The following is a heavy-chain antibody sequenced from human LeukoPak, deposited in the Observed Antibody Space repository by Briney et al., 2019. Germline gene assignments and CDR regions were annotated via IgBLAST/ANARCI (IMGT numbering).Heavy chain of an antibody. J-gene: IGHJ4*02. V-gene: IGHV3-33*01. CDR1: GFILSTHG. CDR3: ARDLSFGSLDF. Sequence: PGGSLRLSCAASGFILSTHGMHWVRQAPGKGLEWVAGMWYDGSREDCADSVKGRFTISRDMSKNTLNLQMNSLRVEDTAMFYCARDLSFGSLDFRGQGTLVTVSS. CDR2: MWYDGSRE. D-gene: IGHD1-26*01.